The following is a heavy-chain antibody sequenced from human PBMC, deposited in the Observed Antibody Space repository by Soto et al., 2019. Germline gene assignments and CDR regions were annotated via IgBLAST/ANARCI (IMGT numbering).Heavy chain of an antibody. V-gene: IGHV3-30-3*01. CDR3: ARDPYFDSRYSSGYPNAFDI. Sequence: GGSLRLSCAASGFTFSSYAMHWVRQAPGKGLEWVAVISYDGSNKYYADSVKGRFTISRDNSKNTLYLQMNSLRAEDTAVYYCARDPYFDSRYSSGYPNAFDIWGQGTMVTVSS. D-gene: IGHD3-22*01. CDR2: ISYDGSNK. J-gene: IGHJ3*02. CDR1: GFTFSSYA.